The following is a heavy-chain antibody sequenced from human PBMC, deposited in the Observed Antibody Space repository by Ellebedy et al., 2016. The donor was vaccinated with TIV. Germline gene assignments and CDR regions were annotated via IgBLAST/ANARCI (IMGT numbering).Heavy chain of an antibody. Sequence: ASVKVSCKASGYTFTSYDINWVRQAPGQGLEWMGRIIPILGIANYAQKFQGRVTITADKSTSTAYMELSSLRSEDTAVYYCARVGVGATTGVDYWGQGTLVTVSS. J-gene: IGHJ4*02. CDR3: ARVGVGATTGVDY. CDR1: GYTFTSYD. V-gene: IGHV1-69*04. CDR2: IIPILGIA. D-gene: IGHD1-26*01.